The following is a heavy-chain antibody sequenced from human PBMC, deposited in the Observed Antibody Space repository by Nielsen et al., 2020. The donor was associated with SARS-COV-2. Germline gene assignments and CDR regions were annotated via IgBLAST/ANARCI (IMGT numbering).Heavy chain of an antibody. CDR1: GYSFTSYW. CDR2: IYPGDSQT. J-gene: IGHJ3*02. Sequence: GESLKISCKGSGYSFTSYWIGWVRQMPGKGLEWMGIIYPGDSQTRYSPSFQGQVTFSADKSTRTAYLQWSSLKVADTAMYYCARQWGGSSPLDAYDIWGQGTMVSVSS. V-gene: IGHV5-51*01. D-gene: IGHD6-13*01. CDR3: ARQWGGSSPLDAYDI.